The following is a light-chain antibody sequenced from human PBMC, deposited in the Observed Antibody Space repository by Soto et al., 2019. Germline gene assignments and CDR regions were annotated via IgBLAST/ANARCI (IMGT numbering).Light chain of an antibody. CDR3: MQALQTPLT. CDR2: LGS. CDR1: QSLLHSNGYNY. V-gene: IGKV2-28*01. Sequence: DIVMTQSPLSLPVTPGEPASISCRSSQSLLHSNGYNYLDWYLQKPGQSPQLLIYLGSNRASGVPDMFSGSGSGTDFTLKISRVEAEDVGVYYCMQALQTPLTFGQGTKVKIK. J-gene: IGKJ1*01.